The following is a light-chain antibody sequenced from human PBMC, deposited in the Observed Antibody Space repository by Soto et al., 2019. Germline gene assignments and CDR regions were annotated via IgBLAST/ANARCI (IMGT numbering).Light chain of an antibody. Sequence: EIVLTQSPGTLSLSPGERATLSCRASQSVGNNYLAWYQQKPGQAPRLLIYGASSRATGIPVRFSGSGSGTDFTLTISSLEPEDFAVYYCQQYASSPRTFGQGTKV. CDR1: QSVGNNY. CDR2: GAS. J-gene: IGKJ1*01. V-gene: IGKV3-20*01. CDR3: QQYASSPRT.